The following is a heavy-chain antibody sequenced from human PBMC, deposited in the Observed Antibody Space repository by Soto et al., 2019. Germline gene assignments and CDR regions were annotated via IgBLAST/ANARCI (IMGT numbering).Heavy chain of an antibody. CDR2: ISSTTNYI. CDR1: GFTFTRYS. J-gene: IGHJ4*02. D-gene: IGHD2-15*01. CDR3: ARESEDLTSNFDY. V-gene: IGHV3-21*06. Sequence: PVGSLRLSGAASGFTFTRYSMNWVRQAPGKGLEWVSSISSTTNYIYYGDSMKGRFTISRDNAKNSLYLEMNSLRADDTAVYYCARESEDLTSNFDYWGQGTLVTVSS.